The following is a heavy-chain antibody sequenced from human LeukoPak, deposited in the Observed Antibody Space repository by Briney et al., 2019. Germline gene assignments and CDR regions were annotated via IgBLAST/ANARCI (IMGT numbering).Heavy chain of an antibody. CDR1: GYSFTNYW. CDR3: ARRAPDYNKAFDI. J-gene: IGHJ3*02. Sequence: GESLKISCEGSGYSFTNYWIGWVRQMPGKGLEWMGIIYPGNSDTRYSPSFQGQFTFSADKSTGTVYLQWSSLKASDTAIYYCARRAPDYNKAFDIWGQGTVVSVSS. CDR2: IYPGNSDT. V-gene: IGHV5-51*01. D-gene: IGHD4-11*01.